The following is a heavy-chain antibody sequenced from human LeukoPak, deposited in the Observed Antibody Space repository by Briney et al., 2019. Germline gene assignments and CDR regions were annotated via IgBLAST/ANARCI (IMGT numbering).Heavy chain of an antibody. CDR2: ISYDGSNK. V-gene: IGHV3-30-3*01. Sequence: GRSLRLSCAASGFTFSSYAMHWVRQAPGKGLEWVAVISYDGSNKYYADSVKGRFTISRDNSKNTLYLQMNSLRAEDTAVYYCARDAKPLLLSSWYAWYYYYGMDVWGQGTTVTVSS. CDR1: GFTFSSYA. J-gene: IGHJ6*02. CDR3: ARDAKPLLLSSWYAWYYYYGMDV. D-gene: IGHD6-13*01.